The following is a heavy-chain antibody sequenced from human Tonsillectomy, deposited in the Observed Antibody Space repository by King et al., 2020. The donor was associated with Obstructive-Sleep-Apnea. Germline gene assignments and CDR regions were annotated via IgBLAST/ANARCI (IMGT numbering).Heavy chain of an antibody. V-gene: IGHV5-10-1*01. CDR1: GYSFTSYW. CDR3: ARLISYCSSTSCYSGMDV. CDR2: IDPSDSYI. J-gene: IGHJ6*02. Sequence: DVQLVESGAEVKKPGESLRISCKGSGYSFTSYWISWVRQMPGKGLEWMGRIDPSDSYINYSPSFQGHVTISADKSISTAYLQWSSLKASDTAMYYCARLISYCSSTSCYSGMDVWGQGTTVTVSS. D-gene: IGHD2-2*01.